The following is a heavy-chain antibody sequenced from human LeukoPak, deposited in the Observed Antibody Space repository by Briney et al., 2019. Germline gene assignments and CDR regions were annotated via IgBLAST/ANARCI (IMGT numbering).Heavy chain of an antibody. D-gene: IGHD1-1*01. J-gene: IGHJ3*02. Sequence: GGSLRLSCAASGFTFSSFTVNWVRQAPGKGLEYVSAINDNGDNTFYANSVKGRFTISRDNSKNTLYLQMGSLTAEGMALYYCARVGRRTYDMWGQGTMVTVSS. CDR3: ARVGRRTYDM. CDR1: GFTFSSFT. CDR2: INDNGDNT. V-gene: IGHV3-64*01.